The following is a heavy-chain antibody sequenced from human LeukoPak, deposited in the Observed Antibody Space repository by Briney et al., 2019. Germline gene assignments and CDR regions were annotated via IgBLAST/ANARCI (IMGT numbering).Heavy chain of an antibody. Sequence: NPSETLSLTCTVSGGSISSYYWSWIRQPPGKGLEWTGYISDSGSTNYSPSLKSRLTISVDTSKNQFSLRLTSVTAADTAVYYCARTRYSSGWFFDYWGQGTLVTVYS. V-gene: IGHV4-59*13. D-gene: IGHD6-19*01. J-gene: IGHJ4*02. CDR2: ISDSGST. CDR3: ARTRYSSGWFFDY. CDR1: GGSISSYY.